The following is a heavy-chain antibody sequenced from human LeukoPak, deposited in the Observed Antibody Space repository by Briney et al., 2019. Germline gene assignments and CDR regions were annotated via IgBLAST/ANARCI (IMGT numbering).Heavy chain of an antibody. D-gene: IGHD3-22*01. CDR3: ARRPVYYYDSSSYPAYYFDY. Sequence: GESLKISCKGSGYSFTSYWIGWVRQMPGKGLEWMGIIYPGDSDTRYSPSFQGQVTISADKSISTAYLQWSSLKASDTAMYYCARRPVYYYDSSSYPAYYFDYWGQGTLVTVSS. J-gene: IGHJ4*02. CDR1: GYSFTSYW. V-gene: IGHV5-51*01. CDR2: IYPGDSDT.